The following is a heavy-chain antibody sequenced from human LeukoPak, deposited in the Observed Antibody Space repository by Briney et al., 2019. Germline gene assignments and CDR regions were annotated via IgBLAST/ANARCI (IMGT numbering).Heavy chain of an antibody. CDR2: IKQDGSEK. Sequence: GGSLILSCAASGFTFSSYWMSWVRQAPGKGLEWVANIKQDGSEKNYVDSVKGRFTISRDNAKNSLYLQMNSLRAEDTAVYYCARDQDAYSSGWYGVFDYWGQGTLVTVSS. D-gene: IGHD6-19*01. CDR1: GFTFSSYW. V-gene: IGHV3-7*05. J-gene: IGHJ4*02. CDR3: ARDQDAYSSGWYGVFDY.